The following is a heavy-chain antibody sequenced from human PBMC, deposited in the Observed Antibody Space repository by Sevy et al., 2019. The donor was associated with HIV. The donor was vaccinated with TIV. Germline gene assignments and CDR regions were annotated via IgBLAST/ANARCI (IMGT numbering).Heavy chain of an antibody. CDR2: IWYDGSNK. CDR3: AKFYGSGSYYSVHYYMDV. J-gene: IGHJ6*03. D-gene: IGHD3-10*01. Sequence: GGSLRLSCAASGFTFSSYGMHWVRQAPGKGLEWVAVIWYDGSNKYYADSVKGRFTISRDNSKNTLYLQMNSLRAEDTAVYYCAKFYGSGSYYSVHYYMDVWGKWTTVTVSS. V-gene: IGHV3-33*06. CDR1: GFTFSSYG.